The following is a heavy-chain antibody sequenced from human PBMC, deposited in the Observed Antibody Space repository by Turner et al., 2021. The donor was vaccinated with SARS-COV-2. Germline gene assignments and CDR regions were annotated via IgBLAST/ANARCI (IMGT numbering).Heavy chain of an antibody. CDR2: ISYDGSNQ. CDR3: ARERRGYYAEY. D-gene: IGHD3-3*01. CDR1: GFTFSSYA. J-gene: IGHJ4*02. Sequence: VQLLESGGGLVQPGGSLRLSCAASGFTFSSYAMSWVRQAPGKGLEWVALISYDGSNQYYADSVKGRFTISRDDSKNTLYLQMNSLSAEDTAVYHCARERRGYYAEYWGQGSLVTVSS. V-gene: IGHV3-30*03.